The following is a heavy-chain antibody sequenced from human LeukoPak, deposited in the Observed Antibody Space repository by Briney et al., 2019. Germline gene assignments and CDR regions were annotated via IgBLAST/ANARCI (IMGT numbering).Heavy chain of an antibody. D-gene: IGHD2-15*01. Sequence: KSSETLSLTCTVSGGSISGFYWSWIRQPPGKGPEWIGYIYYSGDSNYNPSLKSRVTMSLDTSKNQLSLRLSSVTAADTAVYYCARHPFATPFDYWGRGTLVTVSS. CDR1: GGSISGFY. J-gene: IGHJ4*02. CDR3: ARHPFATPFDY. V-gene: IGHV4-59*08. CDR2: IYYSGDS.